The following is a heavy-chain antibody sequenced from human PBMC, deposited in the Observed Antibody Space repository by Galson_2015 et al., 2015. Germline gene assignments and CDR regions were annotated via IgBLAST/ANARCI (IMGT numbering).Heavy chain of an antibody. V-gene: IGHV4-4*02. CDR2: IERQEGT. CDR1: GYSLITGHW. J-gene: IGHJ5*02. CDR3: ARNGDYALDA. D-gene: IGHD4-17*01. Sequence: TLSRTCAVSGYSLITGHWWRWVRQSPGKGLKWIGEIERQEGTPYHPSLRGRATISVVTSKNHLSLSLPSVTAADTALYYCARNGDYALDAWGQGTLVTVSS.